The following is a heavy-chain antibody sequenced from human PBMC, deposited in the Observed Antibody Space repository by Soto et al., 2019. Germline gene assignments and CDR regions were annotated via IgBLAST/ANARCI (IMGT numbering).Heavy chain of an antibody. Sequence: GGSLRLSCAASGFTFSSYSMNWVRQAPGKGLERVSYISSSSSTIYYADSVKGRFTISRDNAKNSLYLQMNSLRDEDTAVYYCARDLAGYSYAQIREYFDYWGQGTLVTVSS. CDR1: GFTFSSYS. D-gene: IGHD5-18*01. CDR3: ARDLAGYSYAQIREYFDY. V-gene: IGHV3-48*02. J-gene: IGHJ4*02. CDR2: ISSSSSTI.